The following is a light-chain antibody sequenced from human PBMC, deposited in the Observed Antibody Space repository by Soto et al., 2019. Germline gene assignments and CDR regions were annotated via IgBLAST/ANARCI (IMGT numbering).Light chain of an antibody. Sequence: QPVLTQPPSASGTPGQRVTIYCSGSNSNIGSNPVNWYQHFPGTAPKLLIYNSDQRPSGVPDRFSGSKSGTSASLAISGLQSEDEADYYCATWDDSLSGVVFGGGTKVTVL. CDR2: NSD. J-gene: IGLJ2*01. CDR1: NSNIGSNP. CDR3: ATWDDSLSGVV. V-gene: IGLV1-44*01.